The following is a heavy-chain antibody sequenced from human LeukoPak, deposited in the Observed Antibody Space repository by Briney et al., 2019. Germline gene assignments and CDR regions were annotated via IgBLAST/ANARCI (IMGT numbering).Heavy chain of an antibody. J-gene: IGHJ5*02. CDR1: GGSISSYY. CDR3: ARHEIAAAGTTDNWFDP. Sequence: SETLSLTCTVSGGSISSYYWSWIRQPPGKGLEWIGYIYYSGSTNYNPSLKSRVTISVDTSKNQFSLKLSSVTAADTAVYYCARHEIAAAGTTDNWFDPWGQGTLVTVSS. V-gene: IGHV4-59*08. D-gene: IGHD6-13*01. CDR2: IYYSGST.